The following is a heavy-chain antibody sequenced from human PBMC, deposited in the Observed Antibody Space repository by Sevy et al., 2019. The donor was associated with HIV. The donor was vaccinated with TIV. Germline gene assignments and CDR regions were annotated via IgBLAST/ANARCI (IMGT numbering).Heavy chain of an antibody. CDR1: GFTFSSYS. J-gene: IGHJ3*02. Sequence: GGSLRLSCAASGFTFSSYSMNWVRQAPGKGLEWVSYISSSSSTIYYADSVKGRFTISRDNAKNSLYLRMNSLRDEDTAVYYCARDTMIVVDSVGAFDIWGQGTMVTVSS. CDR3: ARDTMIVVDSVGAFDI. V-gene: IGHV3-48*02. CDR2: ISSSSSTI. D-gene: IGHD3-22*01.